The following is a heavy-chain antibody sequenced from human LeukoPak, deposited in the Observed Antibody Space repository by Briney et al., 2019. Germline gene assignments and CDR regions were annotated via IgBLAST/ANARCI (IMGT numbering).Heavy chain of an antibody. D-gene: IGHD6-19*01. CDR2: INHSGST. V-gene: IGHV4-34*01. J-gene: IGHJ4*02. CDR3: ASRLAVAGTSAKVYFDY. Sequence: MASETLSLTCAVYGGSFSGYYWSWIRQPPGKGLEWIGEINHSGSTNYNPSLKSRVTISVDTSKNQFSLKLSSVTAADTAVYYCASRLAVAGTSAKVYFDYWGQGTLVTVSS. CDR1: GGSFSGYY.